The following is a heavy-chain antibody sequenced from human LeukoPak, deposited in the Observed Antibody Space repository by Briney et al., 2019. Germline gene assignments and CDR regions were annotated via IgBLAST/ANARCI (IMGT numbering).Heavy chain of an antibody. CDR1: GFTFSSYA. Sequence: PGGSLRLSCAASGFTFSSYAMSWVRQAPGKGLEWVSSISGRGDTTYSADSVKGRFTISRDNSKNTLYLQMNSLRAEDTAVYYCARGLRNTILGGDYYWGQGTLVTVYS. J-gene: IGHJ4*02. V-gene: IGHV3-23*01. D-gene: IGHD3-3*01. CDR3: ARGLRNTILGGDYY. CDR2: ISGRGDTT.